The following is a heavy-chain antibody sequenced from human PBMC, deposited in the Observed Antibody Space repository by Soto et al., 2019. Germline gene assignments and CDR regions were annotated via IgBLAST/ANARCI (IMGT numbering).Heavy chain of an antibody. CDR3: AKLGSSGWYGGAGD. D-gene: IGHD6-19*01. J-gene: IGHJ4*02. CDR2: ISGSGGST. Sequence: EVQLLESGGGLVQPGGSLRLSCAASGFTFSSYAMSWVRQAPGKGLEWVSVISGSGGSTYYVDSVKGRFTISRDNSKNTLYRQMSSLRADDTAVYYCAKLGSSGWYGGAGDWGQGTLVTVSS. V-gene: IGHV3-23*01. CDR1: GFTFSSYA.